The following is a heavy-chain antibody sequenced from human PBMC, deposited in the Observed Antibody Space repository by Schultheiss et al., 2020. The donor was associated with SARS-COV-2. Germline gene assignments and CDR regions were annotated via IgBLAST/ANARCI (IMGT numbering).Heavy chain of an antibody. V-gene: IGHV4-59*12. Sequence: SETLSLTCTVSGGSISSYYWSWIRQPPGKGLEWIGSIYHSGSTYYNPSLKSRVTISVDTSKNQFSLKLSSVTAADSAVYYCARGRDTAMDEINWFDPWGQGTLVTVSS. D-gene: IGHD5-18*01. CDR3: ARGRDTAMDEINWFDP. CDR1: GGSISSYY. J-gene: IGHJ5*02. CDR2: IYHSGST.